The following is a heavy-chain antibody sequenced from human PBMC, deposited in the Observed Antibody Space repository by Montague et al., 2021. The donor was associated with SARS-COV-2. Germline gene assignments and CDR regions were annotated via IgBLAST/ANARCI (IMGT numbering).Heavy chain of an antibody. J-gene: IGHJ5*02. D-gene: IGHD6-13*01. CDR3: ARLAAPGTKDWFDP. CDR1: GFSLITAGVS. CDR2: IDWDDDK. V-gene: IGHV2-70*11. Sequence: ALVKPTQTLTLTRTLSGFSLITAGVSVAWIRQSPGKPLEWLARIDWDDDKYYTTSLQTRLTISKDTSKDQVVLTMTNMDPADTAMYYCARLAAPGTKDWFDPWGQGVLVTVSS.